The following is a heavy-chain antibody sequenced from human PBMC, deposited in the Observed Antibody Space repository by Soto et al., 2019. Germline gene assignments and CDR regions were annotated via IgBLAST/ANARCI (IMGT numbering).Heavy chain of an antibody. V-gene: IGHV4-30-4*01. CDR1: GGSISSGNFY. D-gene: IGHD1-26*01. CDR2: VYFSGST. J-gene: IGHJ4*02. Sequence: VQLQESGPGLVRPSETLSLTCTVSGGSISSGNFYWSWIRQPPGKGLEWSGYVYFSGSTSYSPSLKSRLTMSLHTSNNQFSLKLTSVTAAETAVYYCAHDSHGGNTYFDLCGQGALVTVSS. CDR3: AHDSHGGNTYFDL.